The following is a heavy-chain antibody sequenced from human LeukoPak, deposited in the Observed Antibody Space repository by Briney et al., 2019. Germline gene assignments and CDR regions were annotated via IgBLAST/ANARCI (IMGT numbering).Heavy chain of an antibody. CDR2: IIPIFGTA. CDR3: ARPSSREMVYAPFDY. J-gene: IGHJ4*02. D-gene: IGHD2-8*01. Sequence: SVKVSCKASGGTFSSYAISWVRQAPGQGLEWMGRIIPIFGTANYAQKFQGRVTITTDESTSTAYMELSSLRSEDTAVYYCARPSSREMVYAPFDYWGQGTLVTDSS. V-gene: IGHV1-69*05. CDR1: GGTFSSYA.